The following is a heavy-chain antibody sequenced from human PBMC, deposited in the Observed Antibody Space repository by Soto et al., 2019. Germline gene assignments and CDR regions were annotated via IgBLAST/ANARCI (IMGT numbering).Heavy chain of an antibody. D-gene: IGHD5-18*01. CDR2: IIPIFGTA. CDR3: ARGGYSYGYSRFDP. J-gene: IGHJ5*02. V-gene: IGHV1-69*06. CDR1: GGTFSSYA. Sequence: SVKVSCKAPGGTFSSYAISWVRQAPGQGLEWMGGIIPIFGTANYAQKFQGRVTITADKSTSTAYMELSSLRSEDTAVYYCARGGYSYGYSRFDPWGQGTLVTVSS.